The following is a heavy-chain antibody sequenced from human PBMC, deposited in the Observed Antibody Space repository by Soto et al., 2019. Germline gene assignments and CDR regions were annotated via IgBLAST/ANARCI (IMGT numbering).Heavy chain of an antibody. Sequence: SETLSLTCSVSGGSINTGGHYWGWIRQHPGKGLEWIGYIYYSGTTYYNPSLKSRLAISLDTSENHFSLKLTSVTAADTAVYYCAGGPSEYYFDSWGQGALVTVSS. CDR3: AGGPSEYYFDS. D-gene: IGHD1-26*01. V-gene: IGHV4-31*03. J-gene: IGHJ4*02. CDR1: GGSINTGGHY. CDR2: IYYSGTT.